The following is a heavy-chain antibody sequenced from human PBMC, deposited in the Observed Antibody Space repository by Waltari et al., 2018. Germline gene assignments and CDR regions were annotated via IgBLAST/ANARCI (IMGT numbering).Heavy chain of an antibody. V-gene: IGHV4-38-2*02. Sequence: QVQLQESGPGLVKPSETLSLTCAVSGYSISSGYYWGWIRQPPGKGLEWIGSIYHSGSTYYNPSLKSRGTISVETSKNQFSLKLSSVTAADTAVYYCARDPGYSYGYGGYDYWGQGTLVTVSS. CDR1: GYSISSGYY. CDR3: ARDPGYSYGYGGYDY. D-gene: IGHD5-18*01. J-gene: IGHJ4*02. CDR2: IYHSGST.